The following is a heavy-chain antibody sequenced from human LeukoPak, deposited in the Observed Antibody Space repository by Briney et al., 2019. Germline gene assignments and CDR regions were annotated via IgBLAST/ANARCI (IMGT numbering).Heavy chain of an antibody. J-gene: IGHJ4*02. Sequence: PGGSLRLSCAASGFTVSGNYMSWLRQAPGKGLEWVSGINWNGGSTGYADSVKGRFTISRDNAKNSLYLQMNSLRAEDTALYYCASLDDSSDHDYWGQGTLVTVSS. V-gene: IGHV3-20*04. CDR3: ASLDDSSDHDY. CDR1: GFTVSGNY. CDR2: INWNGGST. D-gene: IGHD3-22*01.